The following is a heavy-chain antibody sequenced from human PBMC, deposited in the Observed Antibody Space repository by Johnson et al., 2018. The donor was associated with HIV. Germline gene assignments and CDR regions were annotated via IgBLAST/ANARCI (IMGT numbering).Heavy chain of an antibody. Sequence: QVQLVESGGGVVQPGRSLRLSCAASGFTFSSYAMHWVRQAPGKGLEWVAVISYDGSNKYYADSVKGRFNISRDNSQNTLYLQMNSLRAEDTAVYYCARDAPNFFHSSGVRDDAFDIWGPGTMVTVSS. CDR3: ARDAPNFFHSSGVRDDAFDI. V-gene: IGHV3-30*14. CDR1: GFTFSSYA. J-gene: IGHJ3*02. D-gene: IGHD3-22*01. CDR2: ISYDGSNK.